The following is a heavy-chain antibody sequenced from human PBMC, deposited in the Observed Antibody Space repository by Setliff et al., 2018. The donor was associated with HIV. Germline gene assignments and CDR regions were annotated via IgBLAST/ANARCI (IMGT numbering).Heavy chain of an antibody. D-gene: IGHD5-18*01. CDR1: GYTFSNYA. CDR3: ARDMQDNNSFGPNSNLGY. V-gene: IGHV1-3*04. CDR2: INTANANT. Sequence: ASVKVSCKSSGYTFSNYALHWVRQAPGQRLEWTGWINTANANTKYSQKFQGRVTITRDTSASTAYMELSSLRSEDTAVYFCARDMQDNNSFGPNSNLGYWGQGTQVTVSS. J-gene: IGHJ4*02.